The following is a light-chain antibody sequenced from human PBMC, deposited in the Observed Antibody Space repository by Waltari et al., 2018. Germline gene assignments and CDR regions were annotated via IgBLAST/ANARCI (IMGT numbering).Light chain of an antibody. CDR3: LSADIGGTFWV. Sequence: SYELTQPPSVSVSLGQMARIPCSGDALATQYVYWFQQRPGQAPIQVMSKDTERPSGIPARFSGSTSGTTVTLTISGVQAEDEADYYCLSADIGGTFWVFGGGTKLTLL. CDR1: ALATQY. CDR2: KDT. J-gene: IGLJ3*02. V-gene: IGLV3-25*03.